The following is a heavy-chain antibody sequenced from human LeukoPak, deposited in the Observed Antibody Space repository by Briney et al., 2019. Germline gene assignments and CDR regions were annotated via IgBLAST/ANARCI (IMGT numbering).Heavy chain of an antibody. CDR2: IAPSDSYT. CDR3: AREAVAGTWWFDP. Sequence: GESLRISCKGSGYSFTSNWISWVRQMPGKGLEWMGRIAPSDSYTNYSPSFQGHVTISAGKSISTAYLQWSSLKAPDTAMYYCAREAVAGTWWFDPWGQGTLVTVSS. J-gene: IGHJ5*02. V-gene: IGHV5-10-1*01. D-gene: IGHD6-19*01. CDR1: GYSFTSNW.